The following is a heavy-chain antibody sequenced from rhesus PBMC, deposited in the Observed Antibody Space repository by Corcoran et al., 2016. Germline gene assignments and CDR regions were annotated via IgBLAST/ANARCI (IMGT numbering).Heavy chain of an antibody. CDR2: IQTKAHGATA. CDR3: ARAVLPRGGGWSSSDY. V-gene: IGHV3-116*02. Sequence: EVRRVESGGGLVQPGGSLRLSCAASGFSFRDSYMSWVGQAPGTWPEWVAFIQTKAHGATAELAASVKGRFTISRDDPKSIVSLQMNSLRPEDTAVYYCARAVLPRGGGWSSSDYWGQGVLVTVSS. D-gene: IGHD6-37*01. J-gene: IGHJ4*01. CDR1: GFSFRDSY.